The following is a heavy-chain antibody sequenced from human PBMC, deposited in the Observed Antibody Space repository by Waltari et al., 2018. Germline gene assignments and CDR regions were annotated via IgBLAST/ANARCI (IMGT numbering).Heavy chain of an antibody. Sequence: QVQLQESGPGLVKPSGTLSVTCACPGHPFRGSYWWSWVRQPPGKGLEWIGQIHGSGRSNYNPSLESRVTVSIDTSNNHFSLKVTSATAADTAVYYCARDRGRGLYLDSWGQGTLVIVSP. CDR2: IHGSGRS. CDR1: GHPFRGSYW. D-gene: IGHD2-15*01. J-gene: IGHJ4*02. CDR3: ARDRGRGLYLDS. V-gene: IGHV4-4*02.